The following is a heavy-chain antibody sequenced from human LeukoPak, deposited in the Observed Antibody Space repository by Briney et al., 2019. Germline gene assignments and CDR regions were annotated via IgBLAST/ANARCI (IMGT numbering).Heavy chain of an antibody. D-gene: IGHD3-3*01. CDR2: ISWVGGST. J-gene: IGHJ2*01. CDR3: AKGLLRFLEWLEQYWYFDL. V-gene: IGHV3-43D*04. Sequence: PGGSLRLSCAVSGFTFDDYAMHWVRQAPGKGLEWVSLISWVGGSTYYADSVKGRFTISRDNSKNSLYLQMNSLKAEDTALYYCAKGLLRFLEWLEQYWYFDLWGRGTLVTVSS. CDR1: GFTFDDYA.